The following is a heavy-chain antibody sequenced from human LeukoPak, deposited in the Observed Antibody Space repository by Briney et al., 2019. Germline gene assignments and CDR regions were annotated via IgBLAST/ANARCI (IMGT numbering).Heavy chain of an antibody. V-gene: IGHV3-30*18. CDR1: EFTFSSFG. D-gene: IGHD6-13*01. Sequence: PGGSLRLSCAASEFTFSSFGMHWVRQAPGKGLEWVALISNDGTNKKYADSVKGRFTISRDNSKNTLYLQMNSLRAEDTAVYYCAKGLIAAAATGDWFDPWGQGTLVTVSS. J-gene: IGHJ5*02. CDR3: AKGLIAAAATGDWFDP. CDR2: ISNDGTNK.